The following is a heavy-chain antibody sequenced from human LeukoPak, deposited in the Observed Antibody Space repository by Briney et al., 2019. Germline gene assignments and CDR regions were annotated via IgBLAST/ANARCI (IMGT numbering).Heavy chain of an antibody. Sequence: PSETLSLTCTVSGGSISSYYWSLIRQPPGKGLEWIGYIYHSGSTNYNPSLKSRVTISVDTSKNQFSLKLSSVTAADTAVYYCARGLLQDYYYGMDVWGQGTTVTVSS. V-gene: IGHV4-59*01. CDR1: GGSISSYY. D-gene: IGHD1-1*01. CDR3: ARGLLQDYYYGMDV. CDR2: IYHSGST. J-gene: IGHJ6*02.